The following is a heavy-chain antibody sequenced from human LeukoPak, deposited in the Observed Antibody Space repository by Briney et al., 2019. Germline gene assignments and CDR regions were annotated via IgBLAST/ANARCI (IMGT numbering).Heavy chain of an antibody. V-gene: IGHV3-7*01. D-gene: IGHD6-19*01. Sequence: GGSLRLSCAASGFTFSSNWMSWVRQAPGKGLEWVANIKEDGSEKYYVDSVKGRFIISRDNTKNSLYLQMTSLRADDTAVYYCARVGKNGWDFDHWGQGTLVTVSS. CDR3: ARVGKNGWDFDH. CDR1: GFTFSSNW. J-gene: IGHJ4*02. CDR2: IKEDGSEK.